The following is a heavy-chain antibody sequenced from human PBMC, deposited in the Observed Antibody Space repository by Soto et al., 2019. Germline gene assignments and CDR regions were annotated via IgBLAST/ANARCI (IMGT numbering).Heavy chain of an antibody. V-gene: IGHV3-30-3*01. J-gene: IGHJ4*02. CDR3: ARDPNYYGSGTYYFDY. D-gene: IGHD3-10*01. CDR1: GFTFSSFA. CDR2: ISYDGSNK. Sequence: GGSLRLSCAASGFTFSSFAMHWVRQAPGKGLEWVAIISYDGSNKYYADSVKGRFTISRDNSKYTLYLQMSSLRAEDTAVYYCARDPNYYGSGTYYFDYWGQGTLVTVSS.